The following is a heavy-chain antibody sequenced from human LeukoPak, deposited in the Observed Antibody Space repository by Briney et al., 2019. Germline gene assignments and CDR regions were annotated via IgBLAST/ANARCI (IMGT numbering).Heavy chain of an antibody. CDR1: GFTFSSFS. J-gene: IGHJ4*02. D-gene: IGHD1-26*01. CDR2: IKSDSSTI. V-gene: IGHV3-48*01. CDR3: AKGGPTGSNYFDF. Sequence: GGSLRLSCATSGFTFSSFSMNWVRQAPGKGLEWISYIKSDSSTIYYADSVKGRFTVSRDNSKTTLYLQMNSLRADDTAVYYCAKGGPTGSNYFDFWGQGTLVTVSS.